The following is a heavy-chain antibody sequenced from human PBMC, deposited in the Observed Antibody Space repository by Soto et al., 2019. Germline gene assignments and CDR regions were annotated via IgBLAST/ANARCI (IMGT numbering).Heavy chain of an antibody. J-gene: IGHJ6*02. V-gene: IGHV4-61*08. Sequence: SETLSLTCTVSGGSVSSGDYFWSWLRQSPGKRLEWIAYIYYSGSTNYNPSLKSRATISVDTSKSQVSLTLTSMTAADAALYYCARSPNYYYSGFDVWGQGTAVTVS. D-gene: IGHD3-10*01. CDR2: IYYSGST. CDR3: ARSPNYYYSGFDV. CDR1: GGSVSSGDYF.